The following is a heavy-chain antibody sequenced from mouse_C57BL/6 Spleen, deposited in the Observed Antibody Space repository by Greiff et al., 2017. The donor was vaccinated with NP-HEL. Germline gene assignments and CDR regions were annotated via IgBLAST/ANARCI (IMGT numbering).Heavy chain of an antibody. CDR3: ASGGRGAMDY. V-gene: IGHV3-6*01. CDR1: GYSITSGYY. Sequence: EVQVVESGPGLVKPSQSLSLTCSVTGYSITSGYYWNWIRQFPGNKLEWMGYISYDGSNNYNPSLKNRISITRDTSKNQFFLKLNSVTTEDTATYYCASGGRGAMDYWGQGTSVTVSS. J-gene: IGHJ4*01. CDR2: ISYDGSN. D-gene: IGHD3-3*01.